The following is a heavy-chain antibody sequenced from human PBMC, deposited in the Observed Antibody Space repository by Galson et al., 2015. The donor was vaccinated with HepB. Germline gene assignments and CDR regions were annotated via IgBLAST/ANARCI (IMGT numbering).Heavy chain of an antibody. CDR2: ISYDGSNK. D-gene: IGHD3-22*01. J-gene: IGHJ4*02. CDR1: GFTFSSYA. CDR3: ARDLDSSGYFDY. V-gene: IGHV3-30-3*01. Sequence: SLRLSCAASGFTFSSYAMHWVRQAPGKGLEWVAVISYDGSNKYYADSVKGRFTISRDNSKNTLYLQMNSLRAEDTAVYYCARDLDSSGYFDYWGQGTLVTVSS.